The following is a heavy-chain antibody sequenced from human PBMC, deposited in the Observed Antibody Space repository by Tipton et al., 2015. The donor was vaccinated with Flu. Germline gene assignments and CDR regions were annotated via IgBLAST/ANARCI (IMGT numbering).Heavy chain of an antibody. CDR2: IYYSGST. Sequence: TLSLTCTVSGGSISSGGYYWSWIRQHPGKGLEWIGYIYYSGSTYYNPSLKSRVTISVDTSKNQFSLKLSSVTAADTAVYYCARGGSSWYGGSGFDFWGQGTLVPVSS. D-gene: IGHD6-13*01. CDR3: ARGGSSWYGGSGFDF. V-gene: IGHV4-31*03. J-gene: IGHJ4*02. CDR1: GGSISSGGYY.